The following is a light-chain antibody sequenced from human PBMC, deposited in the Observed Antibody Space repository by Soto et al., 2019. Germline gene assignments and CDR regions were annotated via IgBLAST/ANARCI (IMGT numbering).Light chain of an antibody. J-gene: IGKJ2*01. Sequence: DIQMTQSPSTLSASVGDRVTITCRASQSISSWLAWYQQKPGQAANLLIYKASSLESGGPSRFSSSGSGNEFTLTNSSLQPDDFATYYGQQYNRYYTFGQGTKLEIK. CDR3: QQYNRYYT. CDR2: KAS. V-gene: IGKV1-5*03. CDR1: QSISSW.